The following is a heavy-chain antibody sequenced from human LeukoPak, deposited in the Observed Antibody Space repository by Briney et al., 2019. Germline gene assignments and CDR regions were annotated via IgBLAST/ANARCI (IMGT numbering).Heavy chain of an antibody. CDR2: IYHSGST. CDR3: AREDGSGSYYFDY. J-gene: IGHJ4*02. V-gene: IGHV4-38-2*02. CDR1: GYSISSGYY. Sequence: SETLSLTCTVSGYSISSGYYWGWIRQPPGKGLEWIGSIYHSGSTYYNPSLKSRVTISVDTSKNQFSLKLSSVTAADTAVYYCAREDGSGSYYFDYWGQGTLVTVSS. D-gene: IGHD3-10*01.